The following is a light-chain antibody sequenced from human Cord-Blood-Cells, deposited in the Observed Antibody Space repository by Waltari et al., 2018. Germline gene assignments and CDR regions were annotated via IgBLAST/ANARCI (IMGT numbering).Light chain of an antibody. Sequence: QSALTQPASVSGAPGQAITISCTGTSRDVGGYNYVSCYQPHPGKTPKLMISDVCNRPSGVSNRFSGSKSGNTASLTISGLQAEDEADYYCSSYTSSSTLFGGGTKLTVL. CDR1: SRDVGGYNY. CDR2: DVC. J-gene: IGLJ3*02. CDR3: SSYTSSSTL. V-gene: IGLV2-14*03.